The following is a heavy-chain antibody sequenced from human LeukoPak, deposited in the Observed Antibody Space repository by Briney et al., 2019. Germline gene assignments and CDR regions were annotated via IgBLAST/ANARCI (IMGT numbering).Heavy chain of an antibody. J-gene: IGHJ3*02. CDR3: ARDGVLGSGPGDI. D-gene: IGHD2-15*01. V-gene: IGHV1-2*02. CDR1: GYTFTGYY. CDR2: INPDSGGT. Sequence: GASVKVSCKASGYTFTGYYMHWVRQAPGQGLEWMGWINPDSGGTNYAQKFQGRVTMTRDTSISTAYMELSRLRSDDTAVYYCARDGVLGSGPGDIWGQGTMVTVSS.